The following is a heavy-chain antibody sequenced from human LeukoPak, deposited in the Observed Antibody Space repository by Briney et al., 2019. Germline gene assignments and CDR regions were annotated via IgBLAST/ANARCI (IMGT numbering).Heavy chain of an antibody. J-gene: IGHJ4*02. D-gene: IGHD6-13*01. CDR2: MNPNSGNT. Sequence: ASVKVSCKASGYTFTSYDINWVRQATGQGLEWMGWMNPNSGNTGYAQKFQSRVTITRNTSISTAYKELSSLRSEDTAVYYCARGVSSSSWYDYWGQGTLVTVSS. CDR3: ARGVSSSSWYDY. CDR1: GYTFTSYD. V-gene: IGHV1-8*03.